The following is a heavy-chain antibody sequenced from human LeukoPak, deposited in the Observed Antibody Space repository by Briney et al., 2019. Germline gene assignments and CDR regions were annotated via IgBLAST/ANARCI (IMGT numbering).Heavy chain of an antibody. J-gene: IGHJ4*02. D-gene: IGHD3-10*01. CDR1: GASISSGSYY. Sequence: SETLSLTCTVSGASISSGSYYWIWIRQAAETGLEWIGRISTSGSPNYNPSLKSRVTMSVDTSNNQFSLKLTSVTAADTAIYYCARVHRRGFGEIFIDYWGQGTLVTVFS. V-gene: IGHV4-61*02. CDR3: ARVHRRGFGEIFIDY. CDR2: ISTSGSP.